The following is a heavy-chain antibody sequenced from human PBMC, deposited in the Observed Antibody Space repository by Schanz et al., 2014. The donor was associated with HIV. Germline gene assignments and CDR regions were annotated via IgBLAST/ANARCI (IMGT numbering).Heavy chain of an antibody. CDR2: IWYDGSNK. D-gene: IGHD3-22*01. V-gene: IGHV3-33*06. Sequence: QVQLVESGGGVVQPGRSLRLSCAVSGFTFSSYGMHWVRQAPGKGLEWVADIWYDGSNKYYADSVKGRFTISRDNSKNTLYLQMTTLRTEDTAVYYCAKPEYDSRGNSQSHFDSWGQGTLVTVSS. CDR1: GFTFSSYG. CDR3: AKPEYDSRGNSQSHFDS. J-gene: IGHJ4*02.